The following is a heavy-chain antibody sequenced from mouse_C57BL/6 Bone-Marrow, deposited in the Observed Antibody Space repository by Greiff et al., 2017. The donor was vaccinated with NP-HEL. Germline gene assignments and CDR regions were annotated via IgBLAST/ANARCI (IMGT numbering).Heavy chain of an antibody. V-gene: IGHV7-1*01. Sequence: EVMLVESGGGLVQSGRSLRLSCATSGFTFSDFYMEWVRQAPGKGLEWIAASRNKANDYTTEYSASVKGRFIVSRDTSQSILYLQMNALRAEDTAIYYCARDAAYYGSSYWYFDVWGTGTTVTVSS. CDR1: GFTFSDFY. CDR2: SRNKANDYTT. D-gene: IGHD1-1*01. J-gene: IGHJ1*03. CDR3: ARDAAYYGSSYWYFDV.